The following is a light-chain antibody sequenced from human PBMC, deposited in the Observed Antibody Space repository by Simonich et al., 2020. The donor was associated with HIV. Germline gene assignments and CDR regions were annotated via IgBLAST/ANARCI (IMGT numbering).Light chain of an antibody. CDR2: AAS. CDR1: QAISSY. V-gene: IGKV1-9*01. Sequence: DIQLTQSPSFLSASVGDRVTITCRAIQAISSYLAWYQQKPGEAPKLLIYAASTLQSGVPSRFSGSGSGTEFTLTISSLQPEDFATYYCQQLNSYPRALTFGGGTKVEIK. CDR3: QQLNSYPRALT. J-gene: IGKJ4*01.